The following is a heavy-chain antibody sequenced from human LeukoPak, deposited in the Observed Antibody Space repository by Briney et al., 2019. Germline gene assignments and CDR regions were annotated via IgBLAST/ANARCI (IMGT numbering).Heavy chain of an antibody. CDR3: ARDGVRDGYHHNWFDP. J-gene: IGHJ5*02. D-gene: IGHD5-24*01. CDR2: IYYSGST. V-gene: IGHV4-59*11. CDR1: GFSISSHY. Sequence: SETLSLTCTVSGFSISSHYWSWIRQPPGKGLEWVGYIYYSGSTNYNPSLKSRVTISVDTSKNQFSLKLSSVTAEDTAVYYCARDGVRDGYHHNWFDPWGQGTLVTVSS.